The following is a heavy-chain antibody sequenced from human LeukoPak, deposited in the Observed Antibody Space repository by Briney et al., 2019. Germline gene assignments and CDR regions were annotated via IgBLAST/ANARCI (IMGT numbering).Heavy chain of an antibody. V-gene: IGHV3-64*01. CDR2: TSSNGCST. CDR1: GFTFSSYA. J-gene: IGHJ4*02. Sequence: GGSLRRYCAASGFTFSSYAMHWVRHAPGKGLEYVSATSSNGCSTYYANSVKGRFTISRDNSKNTLYLQMGSLRAEDMAVYYCARDDCSSTSCYGGFDYWGQGTLVTVSS. CDR3: ARDDCSSTSCYGGFDY. D-gene: IGHD2-2*01.